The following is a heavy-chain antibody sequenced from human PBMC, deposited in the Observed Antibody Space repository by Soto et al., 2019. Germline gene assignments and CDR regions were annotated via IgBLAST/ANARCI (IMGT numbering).Heavy chain of an antibody. CDR3: AKIGSSSSVSLPLVLLDY. CDR2: IPGSGTST. D-gene: IGHD6-6*01. V-gene: IGHV3-23*01. Sequence: EVQLLESGGGLVQRGGSLRLSCAASGFTFSSYAMSWVRQSPGKGLEWVSAIPGSGTSTYYAGSVKGRFTISRDNSKNTLYLQMNSLRVEDTAVYYCAKIGSSSSVSLPLVLLDYWGQGALVTVSS. J-gene: IGHJ4*02. CDR1: GFTFSSYA.